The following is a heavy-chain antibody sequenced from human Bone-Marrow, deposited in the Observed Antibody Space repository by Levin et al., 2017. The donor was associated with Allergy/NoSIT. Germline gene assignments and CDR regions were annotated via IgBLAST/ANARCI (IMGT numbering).Heavy chain of an antibody. Sequence: AGGSLRLSCAASGFSFSSAWMSWVRQAPGKGLEWVGRIKSKADGGRTDYAAAVKGRFTISRDDSQNTLYLEMDSLKSEDTAVYYCAFSETSAEGSYDYWGQGTLVTVSS. D-gene: IGHD3-3*02. J-gene: IGHJ4*02. CDR2: IKSKADGGRT. CDR1: GFSFSSAW. V-gene: IGHV3-15*01. CDR3: AFSETSAEGSYDY.